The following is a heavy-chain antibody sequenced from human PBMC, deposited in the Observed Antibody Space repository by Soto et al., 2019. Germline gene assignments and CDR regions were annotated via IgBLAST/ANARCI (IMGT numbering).Heavy chain of an antibody. V-gene: IGHV3-13*01. CDR3: AGRRQVINDYYGLAD. Sequence: EVQLVESGGGLVQPGGSLRLSCAASGFTFSNYEMHWVRQVTGKGLEWVSGIGTAGDTKYVGSVKGRFTISRDNAKNSLYLQMNSLRAEDTAVYYCAGRRQVINDYYGLADWGQRTTVIVSS. J-gene: IGHJ6*02. D-gene: IGHD2-21*01. CDR2: IGTAGDT. CDR1: GFTFSNYE.